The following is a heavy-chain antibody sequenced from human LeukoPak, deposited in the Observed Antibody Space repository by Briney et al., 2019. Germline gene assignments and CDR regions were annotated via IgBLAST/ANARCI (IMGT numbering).Heavy chain of an antibody. J-gene: IGHJ4*02. CDR1: GFTFSSYA. D-gene: IGHD4-23*01. V-gene: IGHV3-30-3*01. Sequence: GRSLRLSCAASGFTFSSYAMHWVRQAPGKGVEWVAVISYDGSNKYYADSVKGRFTISRDNSKNALYLQMNSLRAEDTAVYYCAREGRVRWYDYWGQGTLVTVSS. CDR2: ISYDGSNK. CDR3: AREGRVRWYDY.